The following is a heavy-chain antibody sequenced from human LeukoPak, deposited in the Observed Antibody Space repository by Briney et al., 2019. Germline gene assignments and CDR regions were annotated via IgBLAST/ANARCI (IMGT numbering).Heavy chain of an antibody. V-gene: IGHV1-8*01. J-gene: IGHJ6*03. CDR1: GYTFTSYD. CDR3: ARGVVVVPAAIVHYYYYMDV. D-gene: IGHD2-2*01. Sequence: ASVKVSCKASGYTFTSYDINWVRQATEQGLEWMGWMNPNSGNTGYAQKFQGRVTMTRNTSISTAYMEPSSLRSEDTAVYYCARGVVVVPAAIVHYYYYMDVWGKGTTVTVSS. CDR2: MNPNSGNT.